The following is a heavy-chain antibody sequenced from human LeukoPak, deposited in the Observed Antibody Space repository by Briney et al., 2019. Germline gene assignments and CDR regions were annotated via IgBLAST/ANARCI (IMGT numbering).Heavy chain of an antibody. CDR3: ARAPYCTNGVCYRTGMDV. Sequence: ASVTVSCKASGYTFTSYAMHWVRQAPGQRLEWMGWINAGNGNTKYSQKFQGRVTITRDTSASTAYMELSSLRSEDTAVYYCARAPYCTNGVCYRTGMDVWGPGTTVTVSS. J-gene: IGHJ6*02. D-gene: IGHD2-8*01. V-gene: IGHV1-3*01. CDR2: INAGNGNT. CDR1: GYTFTSYA.